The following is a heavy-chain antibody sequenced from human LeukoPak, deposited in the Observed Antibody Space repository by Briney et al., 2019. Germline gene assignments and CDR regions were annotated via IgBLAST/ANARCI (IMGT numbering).Heavy chain of an antibody. CDR2: IYYSGST. J-gene: IGHJ4*02. CDR1: GGSISSGDYY. CDR3: ARATRKLQYFDY. D-gene: IGHD4-23*01. Sequence: SQTLSLTCTVSGGSISSGDYYWSWIRQHPGKGLEWIGYIYYSGSTYYNPSLKGRVTISVDTSKNQFSLKLSSVTAADTAVYYCARATRKLQYFDYWGQGTLVTVSS. V-gene: IGHV4-31*03.